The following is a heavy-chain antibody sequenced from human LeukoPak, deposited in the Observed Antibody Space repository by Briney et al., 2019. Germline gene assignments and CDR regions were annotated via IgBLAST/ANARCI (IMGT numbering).Heavy chain of an antibody. D-gene: IGHD6-19*01. V-gene: IGHV1-46*01. J-gene: IGHJ4*02. CDR1: GYTFTSYY. CDR3: AREDKVAGLDY. CDR2: INPSGGST. Sequence: ASVKVSCKASGYTFTSYYMHWVRQAPGQGLEWMGIINPSGGSTSYAQKFQGRVTMTRDTSTSTVYMELSSLRPEDTAVYYCAREDKVAGLDYWGQGTLVTVSS.